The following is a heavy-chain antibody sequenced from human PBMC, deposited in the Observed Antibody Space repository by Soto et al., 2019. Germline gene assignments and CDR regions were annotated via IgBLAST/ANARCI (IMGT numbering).Heavy chain of an antibody. V-gene: IGHV1-18*01. Sequence: ASVKVSWKAAGYAFTRYGISWVRQAPGQGLEWMGWISAYNGNTDYAQKLQGRVTMTTDASTSTAYMELRSLTSDDTAVYYCARDLGGSGLNWFDPWGQGTLVTVSS. J-gene: IGHJ5*02. CDR1: GYAFTRYG. CDR3: ARDLGGSGLNWFDP. CDR2: ISAYNGNT. D-gene: IGHD3-10*01.